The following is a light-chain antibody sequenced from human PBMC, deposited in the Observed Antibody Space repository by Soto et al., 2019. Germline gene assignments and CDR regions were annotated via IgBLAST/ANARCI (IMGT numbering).Light chain of an antibody. V-gene: IGKV3-20*01. J-gene: IGKJ4*01. Sequence: EIVLTQSPGTLSLSPGERATLSCRASQSVSSSYLAWYQQKPGQAPRLLIYGASSRATGIPERFSGSGSGTDFTLTISRLEPEDFAVYYCQQSLTFGGGTKVEIK. CDR3: QQSLT. CDR1: QSVSSSY. CDR2: GAS.